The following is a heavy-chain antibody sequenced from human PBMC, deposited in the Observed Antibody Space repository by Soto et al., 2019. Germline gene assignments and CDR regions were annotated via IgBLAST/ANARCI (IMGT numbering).Heavy chain of an antibody. Sequence: SETLSLTCEVYGGSFSGYYWSWIRQPPGKGLEWVGEIFHGGSTIYSPSLKSRVTISVDTSKNQFSLELSSVTAADTAVYYCARPHYESNTFYSYFDYWGQGTLVTVSS. CDR3: ARPHYESNTFYSYFDY. V-gene: IGHV4-34*12. CDR1: GGSFSGYY. CDR2: IFHGGST. J-gene: IGHJ4*02. D-gene: IGHD3-22*01.